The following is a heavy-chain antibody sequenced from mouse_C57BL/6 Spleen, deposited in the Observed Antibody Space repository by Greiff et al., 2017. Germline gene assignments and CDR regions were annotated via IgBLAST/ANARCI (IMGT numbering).Heavy chain of an antibody. CDR3: ARGAYYRGYYAMDY. V-gene: IGHV1-26*01. CDR1: GYTFTDYY. D-gene: IGHD2-14*01. Sequence: VQLQQSGPELVKPGASVKISCKASGYTFTDYYMNWVKQSHGKSLEWIGDINPNNGGTSYNQKFKGKATLTVDKSSSTAYMELRSLTSEDSAVYYCARGAYYRGYYAMDYWGQGTSVTVSS. CDR2: INPNNGGT. J-gene: IGHJ4*01.